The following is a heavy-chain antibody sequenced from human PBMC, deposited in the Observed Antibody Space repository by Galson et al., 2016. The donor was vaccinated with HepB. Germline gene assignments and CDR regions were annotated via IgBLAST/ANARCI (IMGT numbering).Heavy chain of an antibody. D-gene: IGHD6-19*01. CDR1: GFTFSNYA. Sequence: SLRLSCAASGFTFSNYAMIWVRQAPGKGLEWVSCISGGGNRTYYPDSVEGRFTVSRDNSKNTLYLQMNSLRADDAAVYFCAKGISSISGRAVAGSGKRMDYWGQGTLVTVSS. CDR2: ISGGGNRT. V-gene: IGHV3-23*01. CDR3: AKGISSISGRAVAGSGKRMDY. J-gene: IGHJ4*02.